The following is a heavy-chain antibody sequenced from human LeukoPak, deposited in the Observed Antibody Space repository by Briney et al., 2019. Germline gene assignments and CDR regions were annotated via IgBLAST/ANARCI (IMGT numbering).Heavy chain of an antibody. Sequence: GESLKISCKGSGYSFTSYWIGWVRQMPGKGLEWMGRIAPGDSYTNYSPSFQGHVTISADKSDSTAYLQWSSLKASDTAMYYCARHRDCSTGSCYPDFWGQGTLVTVSS. D-gene: IGHD2-15*01. CDR3: ARHRDCSTGSCYPDF. J-gene: IGHJ4*02. CDR1: GYSFTSYW. CDR2: IAPGDSYT. V-gene: IGHV5-10-1*01.